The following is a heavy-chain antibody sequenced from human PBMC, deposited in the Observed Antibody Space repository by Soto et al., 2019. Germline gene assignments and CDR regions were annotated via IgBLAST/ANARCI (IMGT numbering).Heavy chain of an antibody. CDR3: AREEESSGYTGNFWH. J-gene: IGHJ1*01. V-gene: IGHV3-30-3*01. Sequence: QVQLVESGGGVVQPGKSLRLSCTASGFTFSSYVMHWVRQAPGEGLEWVAGISVDGGRTHYADSVKGRFTISRDNSKNTLYLQMDSLTSEETTVYYCAREEESSGYTGNFWHWGQGTQVTVSS. D-gene: IGHD3-22*01. CDR1: GFTFSSYV. CDR2: ISVDGGRT.